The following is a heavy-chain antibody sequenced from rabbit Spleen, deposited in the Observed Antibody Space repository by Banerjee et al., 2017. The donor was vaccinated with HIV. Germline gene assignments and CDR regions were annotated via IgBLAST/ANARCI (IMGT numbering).Heavy chain of an antibody. CDR3: ARAIVPWLGLTRLDL. V-gene: IGHV1S7*01. J-gene: IGHJ3*01. Sequence: QLTETGGGLVQPGGSLTLSCKASGIDFTNYYITWVRQAPGKGLEWIGIIYAAKGSTDYASWVNGRFTISSDNAQSTVDLKMTSLTAADTATYFWARAIVPWLGLTRLDLWGQGTLVTVS. CDR1: GIDFTNYY. CDR2: IYAAKGST. D-gene: IGHD4-1*01.